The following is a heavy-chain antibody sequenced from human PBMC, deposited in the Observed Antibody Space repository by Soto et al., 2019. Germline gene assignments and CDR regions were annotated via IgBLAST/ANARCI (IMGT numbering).Heavy chain of an antibody. CDR3: ASRHVRIVVGPNAFDI. J-gene: IGHJ3*02. Sequence: EVQLVESGGGLVQPGRSLRLSCAASGFTFDDYAMHWVRQAPGKGLEWVSGISWNSGSIGYADSVKGRFTISRDNAKNALYLQMNSLRAEDTALYYCASRHVRIVVGPNAFDIWGQGTMVTVSS. D-gene: IGHD3-22*01. CDR1: GFTFDDYA. CDR2: ISWNSGSI. V-gene: IGHV3-9*01.